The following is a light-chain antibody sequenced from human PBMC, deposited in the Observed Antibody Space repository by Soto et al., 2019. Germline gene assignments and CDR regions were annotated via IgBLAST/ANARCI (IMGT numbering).Light chain of an antibody. CDR1: QSISSW. Sequence: DIQMTQSPSTLSASVGDRVTITCRARQSISSWLAWYQQKPGKAPKLLIYDASSLESVVPSRFRGSGAGTEFTLTISSLQPDDFATYYCQQYNSYSTFGQGTKVEIK. CDR3: QQYNSYST. J-gene: IGKJ1*01. CDR2: DAS. V-gene: IGKV1-5*01.